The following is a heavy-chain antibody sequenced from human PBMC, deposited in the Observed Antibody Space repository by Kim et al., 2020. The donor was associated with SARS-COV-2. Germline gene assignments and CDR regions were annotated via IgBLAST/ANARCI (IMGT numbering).Heavy chain of an antibody. V-gene: IGHV3-30*18. CDR2: VSFEGSKA. CDR3: AKLLHDFDRSGFGVDV. CDR1: GFAFSHFG. Sequence: GGSLRLSCAASGFAFSHFGLSWVRQTPGKGLECVAFVSFEGSKAIYADSVKGRLPISSDDSKNTLFLQMHNLRPEDAAVYYCAKLLHDFDRSGFGVDVWGQGTTVTVSS. D-gene: IGHD3-22*01. J-gene: IGHJ6*02.